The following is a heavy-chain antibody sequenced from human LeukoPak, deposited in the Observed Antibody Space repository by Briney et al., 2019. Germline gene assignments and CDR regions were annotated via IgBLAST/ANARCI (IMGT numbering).Heavy chain of an antibody. D-gene: IGHD3-22*01. CDR3: ARHLPSEYYDSSGYFDF. J-gene: IGHJ4*02. Sequence: GESLKISWKGSGYSFTSYWIGWVRQLPGKGLEWMGIIYPGDSDTTYSPSFQGQVTISADKSISTAYLQWSSLKDSDTAMYYCARHLPSEYYDSSGYFDFWGQGTPVTVSS. CDR1: GYSFTSYW. V-gene: IGHV5-51*01. CDR2: IYPGDSDT.